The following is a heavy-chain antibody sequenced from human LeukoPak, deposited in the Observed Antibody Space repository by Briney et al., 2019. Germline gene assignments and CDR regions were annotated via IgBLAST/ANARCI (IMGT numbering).Heavy chain of an antibody. V-gene: IGHV4-31*03. Sequence: SETLSLTCTVSGGSISSGGYYWSWIRQHPGKGLEWIGYIYYSGSTYYNPSLKSRVTISVDTSKNQFSLKLSSVTAADTAVYYCARGTVTTFGYWGQGTLVTVSS. D-gene: IGHD4-17*01. CDR3: ARGTVTTFGY. J-gene: IGHJ4*02. CDR2: IYYSGST. CDR1: GGSISSGGYY.